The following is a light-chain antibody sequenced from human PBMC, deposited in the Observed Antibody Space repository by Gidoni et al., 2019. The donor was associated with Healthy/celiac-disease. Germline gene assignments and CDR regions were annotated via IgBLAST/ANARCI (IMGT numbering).Light chain of an antibody. CDR2: GAS. CDR3: QQYGSSPSIT. J-gene: IGKJ5*01. V-gene: IGKV3-20*01. CDR1: QSVSSSY. Sequence: EIVLTQSPGTLSLSPGERATLSCTAIQSVSSSYLAWYQKKPGQAPRLLSYGASSRATGIPDRFSGSGSGTDFTLTISRLEPEDFAVYYCQQYGSSPSITFGQGTRLEIK.